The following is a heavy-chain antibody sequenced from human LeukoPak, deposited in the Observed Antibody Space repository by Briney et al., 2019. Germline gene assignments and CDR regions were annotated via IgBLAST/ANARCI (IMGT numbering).Heavy chain of an antibody. J-gene: IGHJ3*02. Sequence: GGSLRLSCAASGFTVISNYMSWVRQAPGKGLEWVSLIYSGGSTYYADSVRGRFTISRDNSKNTLCLQMNSLRAEDTAVYYRATTRYDAFDIWGQGTMVTVSS. CDR2: IYSGGST. D-gene: IGHD4-17*01. CDR1: GFTVISNY. CDR3: ATTRYDAFDI. V-gene: IGHV3-53*01.